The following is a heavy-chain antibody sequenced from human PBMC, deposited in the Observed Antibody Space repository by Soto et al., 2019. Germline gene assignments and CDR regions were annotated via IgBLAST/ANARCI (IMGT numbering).Heavy chain of an antibody. CDR2: ISWNSGSI. Sequence: EVQLVESGGGLVQPGRSLRLSCAASGFTFDDYAMHWVRQAPGKGLEWVSGISWNSGSIGYADSVKGRFTISRDNAKNSLYLQMNSLRAEDTALYYCAKDRRPAAAGTPWFDPWGQGTLVTVSS. D-gene: IGHD6-13*01. V-gene: IGHV3-9*01. J-gene: IGHJ5*02. CDR1: GFTFDDYA. CDR3: AKDRRPAAAGTPWFDP.